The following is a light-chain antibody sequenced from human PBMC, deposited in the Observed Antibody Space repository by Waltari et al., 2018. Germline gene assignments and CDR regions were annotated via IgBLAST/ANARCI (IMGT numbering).Light chain of an antibody. CDR2: EVR. CDR1: SSDVGGYNF. V-gene: IGLV2-14*01. Sequence: HSALPQPASVSGSPGQSITISCPGTSSDVGGYNFVPWYQQHPGKAPKLMIYEVRNRPSGVSNRFSGSKSGNTASLTISGLQAEDEADYYCSSYISSDTLELFGGGTSLTVL. CDR3: SSYISSDTLEL. J-gene: IGLJ2*01.